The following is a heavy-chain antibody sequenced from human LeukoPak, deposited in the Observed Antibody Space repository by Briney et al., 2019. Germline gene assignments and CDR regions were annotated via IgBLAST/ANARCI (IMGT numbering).Heavy chain of an antibody. J-gene: IGHJ6*02. V-gene: IGHV4-30-4*01. CDR1: GGSISSGDYY. CDR3: ARALAARSYYYGMDV. D-gene: IGHD2-15*01. Sequence: PSETLSLTCTVSGGSISSGDYYWSWIRQPPGKGLEWIGYIYYSGSTYYNPSLKSRVTISVDTSKNQFSLKLSSVTAADTAVHYCARALAARSYYYGMDVWGQGTTVTVSS. CDR2: IYYSGST.